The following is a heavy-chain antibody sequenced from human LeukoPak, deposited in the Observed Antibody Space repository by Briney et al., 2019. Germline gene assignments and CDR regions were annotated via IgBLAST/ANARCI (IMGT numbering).Heavy chain of an antibody. CDR3: ARGGSSWSDYYYYYMDV. CDR1: GYTFTGYY. D-gene: IGHD6-13*01. J-gene: IGHJ6*03. CDR2: INPNSGGT. Sequence: GASVKVSCKASGYTFTGYYMHWVRQAPGQGLEWMGWINPNSGGTNYAQKFQGRVTMTRDTSISTAYMELSRLRSDDTAVYYCARGGSSWSDYYYYYMDVWGKGTTVTVSS. V-gene: IGHV1-2*02.